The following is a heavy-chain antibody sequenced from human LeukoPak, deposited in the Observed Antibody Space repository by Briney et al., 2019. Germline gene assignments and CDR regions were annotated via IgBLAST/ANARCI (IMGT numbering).Heavy chain of an antibody. CDR2: INQDGSAN. J-gene: IGHJ6*03. Sequence: PGGSLRLSCAASGCSFSSYWMSWVRQAPGKGLEWVANINQDGSANYNVDSVKGRFTISRDNAKNSLYLPMNSLRAEDTAVYYCARSPMGLGFGYYYYMDVWGKGTMVTVSS. D-gene: IGHD3-10*01. CDR1: GCSFSSYW. V-gene: IGHV3-7*01. CDR3: ARSPMGLGFGYYYYMDV.